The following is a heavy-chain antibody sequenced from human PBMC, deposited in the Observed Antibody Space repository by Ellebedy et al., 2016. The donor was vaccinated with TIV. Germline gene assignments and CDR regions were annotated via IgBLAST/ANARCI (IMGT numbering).Heavy chain of an antibody. D-gene: IGHD2/OR15-2a*01. CDR2: ISGSGGST. Sequence: GGSLRLSXAASGFTFDDYAMHWVRQAPGKGLEWVSGISGSGGSTHYVDSVRGRFTISRDNSKNTLYLQMTSLRAEDTAVYYCAKAPTAIFAHFYYYYYYMDVWGKGTTVTVSS. J-gene: IGHJ6*03. CDR1: GFTFDDYA. V-gene: IGHV3-23*01. CDR3: AKAPTAIFAHFYYYYYYMDV.